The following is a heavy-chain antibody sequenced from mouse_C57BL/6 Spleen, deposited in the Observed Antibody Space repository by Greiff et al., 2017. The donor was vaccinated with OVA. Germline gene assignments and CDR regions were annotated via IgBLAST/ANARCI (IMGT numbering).Heavy chain of an antibody. J-gene: IGHJ3*01. V-gene: IGHV1-69*01. CDR1: GYTFTSYW. CDR3: ARALSTMVTTSVAY. Sequence: QVQLQQPGAELVMPGASVKLSCKASGYTFTSYWMHWVKQRPGQGLEWIGEIDPSDSYTTYNQKFKGKSTLTVDKSSSTAYMQLSSLTSEDSAVYYCARALSTMVTTSVAYWGQGTLVTVSA. CDR2: IDPSDSYT. D-gene: IGHD2-2*01.